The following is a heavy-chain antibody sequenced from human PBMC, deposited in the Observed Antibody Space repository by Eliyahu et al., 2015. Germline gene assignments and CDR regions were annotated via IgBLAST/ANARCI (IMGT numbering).Heavy chain of an antibody. V-gene: IGHV3-23*01. J-gene: IGHJ4*02. CDR3: TKHLEEYSTSSYFGY. CDR1: GFTFSXYA. D-gene: IGHD6-6*01. Sequence: EVQLLESGGVLVKPGGSLRLXCAASGFTFSXYAMTWVRQAPGKGLEWVSTISPSDGGAYYADSVKGXFTISRDNSKNMLFLQMNSLRADDTAVYYCTKHLEEYSTSSYFGYWGQGTLVTVSS. CDR2: ISPSDGGA.